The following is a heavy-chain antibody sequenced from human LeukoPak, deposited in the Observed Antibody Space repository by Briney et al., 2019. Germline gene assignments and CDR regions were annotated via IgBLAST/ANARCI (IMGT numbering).Heavy chain of an antibody. V-gene: IGHV4-31*03. D-gene: IGHD3-3*02. Sequence: SETLSLTCTLSGGSISRGGYYWSWIRQHPGKGLEWIGYIYYSGSTYYNPSLKSRVTRSVDTSMNQFSLKLSSVTGADKGVYYCARESHFRRRTSHCHAMGLLDPWGQGTLVTVSS. CDR1: GGSISRGGYY. CDR3: ARESHFRRRTSHCHAMGLLDP. CDR2: IYYSGST. J-gene: IGHJ5*02.